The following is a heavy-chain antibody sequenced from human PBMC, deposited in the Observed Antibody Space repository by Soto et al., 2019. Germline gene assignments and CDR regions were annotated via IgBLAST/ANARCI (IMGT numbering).Heavy chain of an antibody. V-gene: IGHV3-11*04. CDR1: GFTFSDYY. Sequence: QVQLVESGGGLVKPGGSLRLSCAASGFTFSDYYRSWIRQTPGKGLEWLSYITQSGHAAEYADSVRGRFTISRDNNKNSLYLQMTSLRVDDTGVYYCARAIRGYGAYWGYLGPGTLVTVSS. D-gene: IGHD2-21*01. CDR2: ITQSGHAA. J-gene: IGHJ4*02. CDR3: ARAIRGYGAYWGY.